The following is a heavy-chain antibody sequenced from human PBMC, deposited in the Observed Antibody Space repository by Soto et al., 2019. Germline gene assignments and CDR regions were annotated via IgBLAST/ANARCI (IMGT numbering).Heavy chain of an antibody. J-gene: IGHJ6*02. Sequence: GESLKISCKGSGYSFTSYWIGWVRQMPGKGLEWMGIIYPGDSDTRYSPSFQGQVTISADKSISTAYLQWSSLKASDTAMYYCARRRRGYCSSTSCRDYYYGMDVWGHGTTVTVSS. CDR1: GYSFTSYW. D-gene: IGHD2-2*01. CDR2: IYPGDSDT. CDR3: ARRRRGYCSSTSCRDYYYGMDV. V-gene: IGHV5-51*01.